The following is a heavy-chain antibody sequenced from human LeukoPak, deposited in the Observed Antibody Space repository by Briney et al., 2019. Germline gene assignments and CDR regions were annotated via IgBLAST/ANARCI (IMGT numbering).Heavy chain of an antibody. Sequence: PGGSLRLSCAASGFTFSRYWMHWVRQAPGKGLEWVSYVSGSGSTIYYADSVKGRFTISRDNAKNSLYLQMNSLRAEDTAVYYCARSRYSGSYLDAFDIWGQGTMVTVSS. CDR3: ARSRYSGSYLDAFDI. CDR2: VSGSGSTI. CDR1: GFTFSRYW. J-gene: IGHJ3*02. V-gene: IGHV3-48*03. D-gene: IGHD1-26*01.